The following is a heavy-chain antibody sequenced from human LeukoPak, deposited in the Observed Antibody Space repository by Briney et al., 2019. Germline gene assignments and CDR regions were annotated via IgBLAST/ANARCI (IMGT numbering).Heavy chain of an antibody. CDR1: GFTFSSYS. Sequence: GGSLRLSCAASGFTFSSYSMNWVRQAPGKGPEWVSSIISSSSYIYYADSVKGRFTISRDNAKNSLYLQMNSLRAEDTAVYYCARDLGDGYYDIFGYFQHWGQGTLVTVSS. CDR2: IISSSSYI. V-gene: IGHV3-21*01. J-gene: IGHJ1*01. D-gene: IGHD3-9*01. CDR3: ARDLGDGYYDIFGYFQH.